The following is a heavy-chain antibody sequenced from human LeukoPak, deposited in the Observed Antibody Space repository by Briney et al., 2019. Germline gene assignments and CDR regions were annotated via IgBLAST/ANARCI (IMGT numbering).Heavy chain of an antibody. D-gene: IGHD3-10*01. CDR2: INHSGST. J-gene: IGHJ6*04. CDR1: GGSFSGYY. CDR3: ARLRGYGSGSYYKAPNYYYYGMDV. Sequence: PSETLSLTCAVYGGSFSGYYWSWIRQPPGKGLEWIGEINHSGSTNYNPSLKSRVTISVDTSKNQFSLKLSSVTAVDTAVYYCARLRGYGSGSYYKAPNYYYYGMDVWGKGTTVTVSS. V-gene: IGHV4-34*01.